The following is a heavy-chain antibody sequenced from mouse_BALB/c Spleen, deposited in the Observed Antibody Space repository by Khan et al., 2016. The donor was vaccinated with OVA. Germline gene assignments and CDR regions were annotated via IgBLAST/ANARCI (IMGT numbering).Heavy chain of an antibody. CDR2: INTYTGKP. Sequence: QIQLVQSGPELKKPGETVKISCKASGYSFTNYGMNWVKQSPGKALKWMGWINTYTGKPTYADDFRGRFALSLETSARTAYLQINNLKNDDTATYFCARPPYFSYTLDHWGQGTSVTVSS. CDR3: ARPPYFSYTLDH. CDR1: GYSFTNYG. J-gene: IGHJ4*01. D-gene: IGHD2-10*01. V-gene: IGHV9-3-1*01.